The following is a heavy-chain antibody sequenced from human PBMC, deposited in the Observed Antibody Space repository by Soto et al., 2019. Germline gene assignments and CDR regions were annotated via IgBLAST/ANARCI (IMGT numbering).Heavy chain of an antibody. CDR2: IYFRGTT. J-gene: IGHJ3*02. CDR3: AREGGSYDSGGYLIRGAFDI. D-gene: IGHD3-22*01. Sequence: PSEPLSLTCSVSGDSISRIDYYWTWIRQHPEKGLEWIGNIYFRGTTYYSPSLESRLTISVDTSKNQFSLKLTSVTAADTAVYYCAREGGSYDSGGYLIRGAFDIWGQGKMVTVSS. CDR1: GDSISRIDYY. V-gene: IGHV4-31*03.